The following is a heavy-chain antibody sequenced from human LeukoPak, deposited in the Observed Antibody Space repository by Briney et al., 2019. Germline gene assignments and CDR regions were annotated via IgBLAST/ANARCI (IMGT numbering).Heavy chain of an antibody. CDR2: ISGSGGST. D-gene: IGHD2-2*01. V-gene: IGHV3-23*01. J-gene: IGHJ3*02. CDR3: ARGYCSSTSCYHAFDI. CDR1: GFTFSSYA. Sequence: GGSLRLSCAASGFTFSSYAMSWVRQAPGKGLEWVSAISGSGGSTYYADSVKGRFTISRDNSKNTLYLQMNSLRAEDTAVYYCARGYCSSTSCYHAFDIWGQGTMVTVSS.